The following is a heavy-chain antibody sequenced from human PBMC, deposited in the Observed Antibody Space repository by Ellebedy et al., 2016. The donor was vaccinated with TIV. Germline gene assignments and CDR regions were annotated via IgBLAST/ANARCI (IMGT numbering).Heavy chain of an antibody. CDR2: IKQDGSEK. V-gene: IGHV3-7*01. CDR1: GFTFSSYW. J-gene: IGHJ4*02. D-gene: IGHD3-10*01. CDR3: ARDVTLLWFGEHFDY. Sequence: GESLKISXAASGFTFSSYWMSWVRQAPGKGLEWVANIKQDGSEKYYVDSVKGRFTISRDNAKNSLYLQMNSLRAEDTAVYYCARDVTLLWFGEHFDYWGQGTLVTVSS.